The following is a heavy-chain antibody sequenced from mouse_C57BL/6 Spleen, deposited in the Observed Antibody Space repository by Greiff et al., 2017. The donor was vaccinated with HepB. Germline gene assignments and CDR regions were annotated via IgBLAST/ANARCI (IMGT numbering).Heavy chain of an antibody. V-gene: IGHV6-3*01. CDR2: IRLKSDNYAT. Sequence: EVKLEESGGGLVQPGGSMKLSCVASGFTFSNYWMNWVRQSPEKGLEWVAQIRLKSDNYATHYAESVKGRFTISRDDSKSSVYLQMNNLRAEDTGIYYCTGGLHYAMDYWGQGTSVTVSS. CDR3: TGGLHYAMDY. CDR1: GFTFSNYW. J-gene: IGHJ4*01.